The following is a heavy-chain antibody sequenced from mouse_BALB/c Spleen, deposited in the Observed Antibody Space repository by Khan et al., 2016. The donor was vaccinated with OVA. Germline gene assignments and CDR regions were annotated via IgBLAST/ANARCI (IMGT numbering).Heavy chain of an antibody. J-gene: IGHJ4*01. Sequence: VELVESGPGLVAPSPSLSITCTISGFSLTNYGVHWVRQPPGKGLEWLVVIWNDGNTAYNSALKSRLTISKDNSKSQAFLKMNRLQTDDTAMYFCARQPYYHYNIMDYWGQGTSVTVSS. CDR3: ARQPYYHYNIMDY. CDR2: IWNDGNT. V-gene: IGHV2-6-1*01. CDR1: GFSLTNYG. D-gene: IGHD2-10*01.